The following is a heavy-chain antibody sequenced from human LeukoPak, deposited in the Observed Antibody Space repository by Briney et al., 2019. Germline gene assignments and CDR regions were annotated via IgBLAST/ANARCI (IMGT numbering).Heavy chain of an antibody. D-gene: IGHD3-22*01. CDR3: ARDQSALDYYDSSGYYYGRFDY. V-gene: IGHV3-7*01. J-gene: IGHJ4*02. CDR1: GFTFSSDW. Sequence: GGSLRLSCAASGFTFSSDWMSWVRQAPGEGLERVANIKQDGSEKYYVDSVKGRFAISRDNAKNSLYLQMNSLRAEDTAVYYCARDQSALDYYDSSGYYYGRFDYWGQGTLVTVSS. CDR2: IKQDGSEK.